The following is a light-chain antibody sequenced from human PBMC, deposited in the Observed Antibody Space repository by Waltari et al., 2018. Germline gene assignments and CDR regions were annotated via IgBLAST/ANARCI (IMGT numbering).Light chain of an antibody. CDR3: SSRTNSITWV. CDR2: DVT. J-gene: IGLJ3*02. V-gene: IGLV2-14*03. CDR1: SSDFAANKL. Sequence: QSALTQPPPGSGSPGQSIPISCTATSSDFAANKLVPWYQQHPGNAPKLVIYDVTERPSGVSNRFSGSKSGSTASLTISGLQTEDEADYYCSSRTNSITWVFGGGTKVTVL.